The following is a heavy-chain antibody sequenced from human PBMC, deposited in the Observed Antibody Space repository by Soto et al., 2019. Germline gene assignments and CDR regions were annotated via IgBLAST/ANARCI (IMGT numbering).Heavy chain of an antibody. Sequence: QVQLQESGPGLVKPSQTLSLTCTVSGGSISSGGYYWSWIRQHPGKGLEWIGYIYYSGSTYYNPSLQIRFTLSVDTSKNQFSLKLSSVTAADTAVYYCARMLGATIFDYWGQGTLVTVSS. D-gene: IGHD5-12*01. J-gene: IGHJ4*02. V-gene: IGHV4-31*03. CDR2: IYYSGST. CDR1: GGSISSGGYY. CDR3: ARMLGATIFDY.